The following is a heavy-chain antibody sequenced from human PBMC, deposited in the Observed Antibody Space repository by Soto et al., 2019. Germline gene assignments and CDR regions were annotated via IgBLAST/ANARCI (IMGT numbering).Heavy chain of an antibody. CDR2: INPADSDT. CDR3: ERPDSSGWYDC. J-gene: IGHJ5*01. CDR1: GYIFTNHW. Sequence: GESLKISCRGSGYIFTNHWIAWVRQMPGKGLEWMAIINPADSDTRYSPSFQGQVTVSVDKSTTTAYLQWSSLRASDTAMYYCERPDSSGWYDCWGQGTLVTVSS. D-gene: IGHD3-22*01. V-gene: IGHV5-51*01.